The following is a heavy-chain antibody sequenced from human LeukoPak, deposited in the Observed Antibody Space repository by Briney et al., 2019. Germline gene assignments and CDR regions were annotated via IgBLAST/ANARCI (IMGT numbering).Heavy chain of an antibody. D-gene: IGHD1-1*01. Sequence: SETLSLTCAVYGESFSGYYWTWIRQPPGTGLEWIGEIIDSGSTNYNSSLKSRVTMSVDTSKNQFSLKLSSVTAADTAVYYCARDRGTWNDDGFDYWGQGTLVTVSS. CDR3: ARDRGTWNDDGFDY. V-gene: IGHV4-34*12. CDR1: GESFSGYY. J-gene: IGHJ4*02. CDR2: IIDSGST.